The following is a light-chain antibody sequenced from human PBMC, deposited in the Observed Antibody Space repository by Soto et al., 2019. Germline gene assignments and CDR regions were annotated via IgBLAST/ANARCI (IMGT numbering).Light chain of an antibody. CDR2: EVS. J-gene: IGLJ1*01. Sequence: QSALTQPASVSGSPGQSITISCTGTSSDVGGYNSVSWYQQHPGKAPKLMIYEVSNRPSGVSNRFSGSKSGNTASLTISGLLDEDDADYYCSSYTTSSTLLYVFGTGTKLTVL. CDR1: SSDVGGYNS. V-gene: IGLV2-14*01. CDR3: SSYTTSSTLLYV.